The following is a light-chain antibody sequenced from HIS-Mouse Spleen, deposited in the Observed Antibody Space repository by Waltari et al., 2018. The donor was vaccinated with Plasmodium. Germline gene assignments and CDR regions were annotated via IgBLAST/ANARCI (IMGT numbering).Light chain of an antibody. CDR2: GAS. Sequence: IVTTHSLATLSVSPGERATLSCRASQSVSSNLAWYQQKPGQAPRLLIYGASTRATGIPARFSGSGSGTEFTLTISSLQSEDFAVYYCQQYNNWSFTFGPGTKVDIK. V-gene: IGKV3-15*01. CDR3: QQYNNWSFT. J-gene: IGKJ3*01. CDR1: QSVSSN.